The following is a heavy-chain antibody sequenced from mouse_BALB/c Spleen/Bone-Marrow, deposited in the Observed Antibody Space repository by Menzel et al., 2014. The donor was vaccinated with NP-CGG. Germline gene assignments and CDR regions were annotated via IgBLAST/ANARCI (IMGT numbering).Heavy chain of an antibody. CDR3: ARQGGPYYFDY. V-gene: IGHV1S50*01. J-gene: IGHJ2*01. D-gene: IGHD3-3*01. CDR2: IYPGDGST. Sequence: PGQGLEWIGWIYPGDGSTKYNEKFKGKTTLTADKSSSTAYMLLSSLTSEDSAIYFCARQGGPYYFDYWGQGTTLTVSS.